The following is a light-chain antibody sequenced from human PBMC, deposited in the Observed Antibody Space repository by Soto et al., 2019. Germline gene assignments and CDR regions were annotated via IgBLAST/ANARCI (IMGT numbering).Light chain of an antibody. V-gene: IGKV1-17*01. CDR2: AAS. Sequence: QLTPSPSSLSASVGDRVSIPCRASQGIKNDLGWYQQKPGKTPKLLIYAASTLQSGVPLSFSGSGSGTSFTLTISSLQPEDFATYYCQQLLSYPITFGQGTRLEIK. J-gene: IGKJ5*01. CDR1: QGIKND. CDR3: QQLLSYPIT.